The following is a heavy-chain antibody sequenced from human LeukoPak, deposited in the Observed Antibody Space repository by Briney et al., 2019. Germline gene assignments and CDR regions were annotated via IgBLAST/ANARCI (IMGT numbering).Heavy chain of an antibody. CDR1: GFTFSSYA. V-gene: IGHV3-23*01. CDR3: AKVPFFYVSSGWYVDY. J-gene: IGHJ4*02. D-gene: IGHD6-19*01. Sequence: GGSLRLSCAASGFTFSSYAMSWVRQSPGKGLEGVSAISGRGGSTYYADSVKGRFTISRDNSKNTLYLQMNSLRAEDTAVYYCAKVPFFYVSSGWYVDYWGQGTLVTVSS. CDR2: ISGRGGST.